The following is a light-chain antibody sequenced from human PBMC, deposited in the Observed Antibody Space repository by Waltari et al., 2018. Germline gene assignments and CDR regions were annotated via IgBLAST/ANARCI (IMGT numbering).Light chain of an antibody. CDR3: QQRSNWTPHT. V-gene: IGKV3-11*01. Sequence: EIVLTQSPDTLSLSPGDTATLSCRASQSVGSYLAWYQQKPGQPPRPLIYDASNRATGVPARFRGSGSGTEFTLTISSLEAEDFAVYYCQQRSNWTPHTFGQGARLEIK. CDR1: QSVGSY. CDR2: DAS. J-gene: IGKJ2*01.